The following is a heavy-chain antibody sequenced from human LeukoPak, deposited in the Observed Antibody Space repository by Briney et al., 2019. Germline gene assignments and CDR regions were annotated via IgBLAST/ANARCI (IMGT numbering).Heavy chain of an antibody. V-gene: IGHV3-74*01. D-gene: IGHD5-12*01. Sequence: GGSLRLSCEVSGLPFSRSWMHWVRRLPGRGLMWVSSMSDDGTVTTYADSVKGRFIISRDNAKNTLYLQLNSLRGEDTALYFCATAYSGFAYNWFDPWGQGALVTVSS. CDR2: MSDDGTVT. CDR3: ATAYSGFAYNWFDP. J-gene: IGHJ5*02. CDR1: GLPFSRSW.